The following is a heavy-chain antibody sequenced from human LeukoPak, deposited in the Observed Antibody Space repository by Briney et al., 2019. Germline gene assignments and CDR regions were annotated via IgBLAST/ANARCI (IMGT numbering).Heavy chain of an antibody. D-gene: IGHD2-15*01. Sequence: SQTLSLTCAISGDSVSSNSVAWNWIRQSPSRDLEWLGRTYYRSKWYNDYAVSVKGRITINPDTSKNQFSLQLNSVTPEDTAVYYCARDHCSGGSCHWRFDYWGQGTLVTVSS. V-gene: IGHV6-1*01. CDR1: GDSVSSNSVA. CDR3: ARDHCSGGSCHWRFDY. CDR2: TYYRSKWYN. J-gene: IGHJ4*02.